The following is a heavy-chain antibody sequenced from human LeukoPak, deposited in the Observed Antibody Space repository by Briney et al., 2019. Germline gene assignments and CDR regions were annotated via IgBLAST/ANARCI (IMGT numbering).Heavy chain of an antibody. Sequence: GGSLRLSCAASGFTFSSYAMHWVRQAPGKGLEWVAVISYDGSNKYYADSVKGRFTISRDNSKNTLYLQMNSLRAEDTAVHYCARIEAFCGSGGCYEGFDSWGQGTLVTVSS. CDR3: ARIEAFCGSGGCYEGFDS. D-gene: IGHD2-21*01. CDR2: ISYDGSNK. V-gene: IGHV3-30-3*01. CDR1: GFTFSSYA. J-gene: IGHJ5*01.